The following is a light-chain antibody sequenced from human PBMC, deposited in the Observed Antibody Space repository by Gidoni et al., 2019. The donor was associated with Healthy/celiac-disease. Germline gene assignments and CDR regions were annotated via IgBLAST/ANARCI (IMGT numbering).Light chain of an antibody. V-gene: IGLV3-1*01. CDR1: KLGDKY. CDR3: QAWDSSIVV. Sequence: SYEVTQPPSVSVSPGQTASIPCSGDKLGDKYACWYQKKPGQSPVLVIYQDNKRPSGIPERFSGSNSGNTATLTISGTQAMDEADYYCQAWDSSIVVFGGGTKLTVL. J-gene: IGLJ2*01. CDR2: QDN.